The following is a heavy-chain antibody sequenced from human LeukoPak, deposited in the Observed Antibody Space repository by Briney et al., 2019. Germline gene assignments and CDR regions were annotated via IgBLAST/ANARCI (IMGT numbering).Heavy chain of an antibody. CDR2: ISSSSSYI. CDR3: AREQGPGDSSGYYPLDY. D-gene: IGHD3-22*01. J-gene: IGHJ4*02. Sequence: GGSLRLSCAASGFTFSSYSVNWVRQAPGKGLEWVSSISSSSSYIYYADSVKGRFTISRDNAKNSLYLQMNSLRAEDTAVYYCAREQGPGDSSGYYPLDYWGQGTLVTVSS. V-gene: IGHV3-21*01. CDR1: GFTFSSYS.